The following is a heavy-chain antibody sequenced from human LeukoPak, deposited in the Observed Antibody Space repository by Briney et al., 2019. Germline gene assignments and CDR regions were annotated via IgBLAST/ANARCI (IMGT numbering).Heavy chain of an antibody. CDR2: IYYSGST. CDR1: GGSISSYY. CDR3: ARSKMYSSSSSYDY. Sequence: SETLSLTCTVSGGSISSYYWGWIRQPPGKGLEWIGSIYYSGSTYYNPSLKSRVTISVDTSKNQFSLKLSSVTAADTAVYYCARSKMYSSSSSYDYWGQGTLVTVSS. D-gene: IGHD6-6*01. J-gene: IGHJ4*02. V-gene: IGHV4-39*01.